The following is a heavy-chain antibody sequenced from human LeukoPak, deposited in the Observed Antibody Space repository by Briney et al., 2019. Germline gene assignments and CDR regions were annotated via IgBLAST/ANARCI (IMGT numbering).Heavy chain of an antibody. D-gene: IGHD5-24*01. V-gene: IGHV3-48*01. CDR2: ISSGSTII. J-gene: IGHJ4*02. CDR3: ARVRDGYNYYFDY. Sequence: GGSLRLSCVGSGFSFSTDSMKWVRQAPGKGLEWVSYISSGSTIIYYADSVKGRFTISRDNSKNTLYLQMNSLRAEDTAVYYCARVRDGYNYYFDYWGQGTLVTVSS. CDR1: GFSFSTDS.